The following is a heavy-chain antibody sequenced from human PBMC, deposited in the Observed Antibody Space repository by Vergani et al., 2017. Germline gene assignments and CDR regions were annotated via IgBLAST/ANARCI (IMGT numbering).Heavy chain of an antibody. CDR2: IKSKTDGGTT. D-gene: IGHD1-26*01. Sequence: EVQLVESGGGLVKPGGSLRLSCAASGFTFSNAWMSWVRQAPGKGLEWVGRIKSKTDGGTTDYAAPVKGRFTISRDDSKNTLYLQMNSLKTEDTAVYYCTTSGDTTPYYYYYGMDVWSQGTTVTVSS. J-gene: IGHJ6*02. V-gene: IGHV3-15*01. CDR3: TTSGDTTPYYYYYGMDV. CDR1: GFTFSNAW.